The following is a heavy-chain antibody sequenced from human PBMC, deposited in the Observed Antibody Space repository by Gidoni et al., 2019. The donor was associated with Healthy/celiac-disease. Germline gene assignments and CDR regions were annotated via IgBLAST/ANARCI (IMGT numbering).Heavy chain of an antibody. D-gene: IGHD6-13*01. J-gene: IGHJ4*02. V-gene: IGHV3-23*01. CDR1: GFTFSSYA. CDR3: AKDHGSSSWYGGYFDY. CDR2: ISGSGGST. Sequence: EVQLLESGGGLVQPGGSLRLSCAASGFTFSSYAMSWVRQAPGKGLEWVSAISGSGGSTYYADSVKGRFTISRDNSKNTLYLQMNSLRAEDTAVYYCAKDHGSSSWYGGYFDYWGQGTLVTVSS.